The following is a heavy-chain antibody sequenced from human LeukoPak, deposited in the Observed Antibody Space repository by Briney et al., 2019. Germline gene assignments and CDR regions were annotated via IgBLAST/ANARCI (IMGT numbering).Heavy chain of an antibody. Sequence: ASVKVSSKASGYTFIDYYIHWVRQAPGQGLEWMGRINPNSGDTNYAQKFEGRVTMTRDTSIRTAYMELSRLTSDDTAVYFCARDKWLRDYWGQGTLVTVSS. CDR1: GYTFIDYY. CDR2: INPNSGDT. D-gene: IGHD5-12*01. V-gene: IGHV1-2*02. CDR3: ARDKWLRDY. J-gene: IGHJ4*02.